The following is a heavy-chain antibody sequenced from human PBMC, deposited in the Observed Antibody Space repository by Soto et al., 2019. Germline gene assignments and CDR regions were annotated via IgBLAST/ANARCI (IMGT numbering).Heavy chain of an antibody. Sequence: GGSLRLSCAASGFTFSSYAMSWVRQAPGKGLEWVSAISGSGGSTYYEDSVKGRFTISRDNSKNTLYLQMNSLRAEDTAVYYCAKAIFTYYYGSGSSDWGQGTLVTVSS. D-gene: IGHD3-10*01. J-gene: IGHJ4*02. CDR2: ISGSGGST. V-gene: IGHV3-23*01. CDR1: GFTFSSYA. CDR3: AKAIFTYYYGSGSSD.